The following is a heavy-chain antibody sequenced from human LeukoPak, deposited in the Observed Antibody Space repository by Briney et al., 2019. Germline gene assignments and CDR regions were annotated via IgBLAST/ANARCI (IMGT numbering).Heavy chain of an antibody. J-gene: IGHJ4*02. CDR2: ISTSSSTI. CDR3: ARDYRSSSGWTVDY. V-gene: IGHV3-48*02. Sequence: PGGSLRLSCAASGFTFSSYSMNWVRQAPGKGLEWVSYISTSSSTIYYADSVKGRFTISRDNAKNSLYLQMNSLRDEDTAVYYCARDYRSSSGWTVDYWGQETLVTVSS. D-gene: IGHD6-19*01. CDR1: GFTFSSYS.